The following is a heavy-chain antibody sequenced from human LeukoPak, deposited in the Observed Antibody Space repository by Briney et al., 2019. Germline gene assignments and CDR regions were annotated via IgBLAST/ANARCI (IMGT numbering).Heavy chain of an antibody. Sequence: GGSLRLSCAASGFTLSNYNMNWVRQAPGKGLEWAANIKQDGSEKYYVDSVKGRFTISRDNAKNSLYLQMNSLRAEDTAVYYCAREYKAGFSRYYDFWSGSCYFDYWGQGTLVTVSS. J-gene: IGHJ4*02. V-gene: IGHV3-7*01. CDR3: AREYKAGFSRYYDFWSGSCYFDY. CDR2: IKQDGSEK. D-gene: IGHD3-3*01. CDR1: GFTLSNYN.